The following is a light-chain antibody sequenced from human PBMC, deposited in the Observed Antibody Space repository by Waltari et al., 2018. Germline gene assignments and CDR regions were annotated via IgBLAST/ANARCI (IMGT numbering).Light chain of an antibody. V-gene: IGLV2-14*01. CDR3: SSYTRINTLM. CDR2: EVS. J-gene: IGLJ3*02. Sequence: QSALTQPASVSGSPGQSITISCTGTSNDVCFYNYVSWYQQHPGKPPNLMVYEVSNRPSGISNRFSGSKSGNTASLTISGLQADDEADYYCSSYTRINTLMFGGGTKLTVL. CDR1: SNDVCFYNY.